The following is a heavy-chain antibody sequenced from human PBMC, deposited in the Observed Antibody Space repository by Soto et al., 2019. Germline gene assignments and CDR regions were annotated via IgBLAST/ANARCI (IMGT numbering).Heavy chain of an antibody. Sequence: QVQLVQSGAEVRKPGASVKVSCRPSGYTFTDYYIHWVRQAPGQGLEWMGWINPHNVGTNYERRFQGWVAMTRDTSIGTAYLELNRLTSDATAIYYCARDRVMIAATVGGDSFDVWGPGTVVTVSS. CDR2: INPHNVGT. V-gene: IGHV1-2*04. CDR1: GYTFTDYY. J-gene: IGHJ3*01. CDR3: ARDRVMIAATVGGDSFDV. D-gene: IGHD2-15*01.